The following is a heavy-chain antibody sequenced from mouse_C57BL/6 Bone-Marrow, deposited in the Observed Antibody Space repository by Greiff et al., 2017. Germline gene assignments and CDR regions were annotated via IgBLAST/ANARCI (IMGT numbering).Heavy chain of an antibody. J-gene: IGHJ4*01. CDR3: ASLITTVVAPYARDY. CDR1: GYTFTSYW. V-gene: IGHV1-7*01. CDR2: INPGSGYT. D-gene: IGHD1-1*01. Sequence: QVQLQQSGAELAKPGASVKLSCKASGYTFTSYWMPWVKQRPGQGLEWIGYINPGSGYTKYTQKFKDKATLTADKSSSTAYMQLSSLTSDDSAVYYCASLITTVVAPYARDYWGQGTSVTVSS.